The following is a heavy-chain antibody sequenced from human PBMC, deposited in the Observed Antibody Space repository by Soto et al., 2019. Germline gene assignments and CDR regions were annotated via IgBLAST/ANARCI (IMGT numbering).Heavy chain of an antibody. CDR1: GFTFSTCT. V-gene: IGHV3-21*01. Sequence: EVHLVESGGGLVKPGGSLRLSCAVSGFTFSTCTMNWVRQAPGKGLEWVSSISPSTSNIYYADSVKGRFTISRDNAKNSLFLQMNSMRAEDTAVYYCSACSGGACHQNYGMDVWGQGTTVTVSS. CDR3: SACSGGACHQNYGMDV. CDR2: ISPSTSNI. D-gene: IGHD2-15*01. J-gene: IGHJ6*02.